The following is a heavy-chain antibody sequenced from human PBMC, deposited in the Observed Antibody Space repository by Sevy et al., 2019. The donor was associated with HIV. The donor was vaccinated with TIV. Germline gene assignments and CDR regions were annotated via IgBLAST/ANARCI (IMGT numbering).Heavy chain of an antibody. Sequence: GGSLRLSCAASGFTFSNVWTSWVRQASGKGLEWVGRIQSKSEGGTTDYAAPVKGRFSISRDESSDTLYLQMNSLKTEDTAGYYCTTMMRLYGDPNFWYFHLWGRGTLVTVSS. CDR1: GFTFSNVW. D-gene: IGHD4-17*01. CDR3: TTMMRLYGDPNFWYFHL. J-gene: IGHJ2*01. CDR2: IQSKSEGGTT. V-gene: IGHV3-15*01.